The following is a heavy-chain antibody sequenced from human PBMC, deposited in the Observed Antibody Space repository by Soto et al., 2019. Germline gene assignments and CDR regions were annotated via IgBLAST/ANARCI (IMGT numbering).Heavy chain of an antibody. Sequence: EVLLLESGGGLVQPGGSLRLSCAASGFTFSNYAMSWVRQTPGKGLEWVSAISDSGGSTYYADSVKGRFTISRDNSKNTRYLQMYSLRAEDTALYFCAKRLGALGPNFDFWGQGTLVTVSS. CDR2: ISDSGGST. CDR3: AKRLGALGPNFDF. CDR1: GFTFSNYA. J-gene: IGHJ4*02. D-gene: IGHD1-26*01. V-gene: IGHV3-23*01.